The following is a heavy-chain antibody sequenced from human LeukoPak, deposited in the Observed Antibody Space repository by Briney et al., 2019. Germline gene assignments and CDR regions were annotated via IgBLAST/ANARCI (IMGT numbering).Heavy chain of an antibody. CDR1: GGSISSSSYY. CDR2: IYYSGST. V-gene: IGHV4-39*07. D-gene: IGHD4-23*01. CDR3: ARGRAAYGSNAYSFDY. J-gene: IGHJ4*02. Sequence: SETLSLTCTVSGGSISSSSYYWGWIRQPPGKGLEWIGSIYYSGSTYYNPSLKSRVTISLDTPKNQFSLKLSSVTAADTAFYYCARGRAAYGSNAYSFDYWGQGTLVTVSS.